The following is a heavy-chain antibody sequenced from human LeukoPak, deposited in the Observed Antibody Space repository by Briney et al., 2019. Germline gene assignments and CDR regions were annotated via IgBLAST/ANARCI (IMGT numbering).Heavy chain of an antibody. J-gene: IGHJ5*02. Sequence: GGSLRLSCAASAFTFSDYAMHWVRQAPGKGLEWVAVISYDGSKKYYADSVKGRFTISRDNSKNTLFVQMNSLRAEDTAVYYCARDLASKGNYYGSGSFQFDPWGQGTLVTVSS. CDR1: AFTFSDYA. CDR2: ISYDGSKK. CDR3: ARDLASKGNYYGSGSFQFDP. D-gene: IGHD3-10*01. V-gene: IGHV3-30*04.